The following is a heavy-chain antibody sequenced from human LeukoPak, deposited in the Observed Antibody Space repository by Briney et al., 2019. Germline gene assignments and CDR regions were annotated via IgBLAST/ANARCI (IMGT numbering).Heavy chain of an antibody. D-gene: IGHD4-11*01. V-gene: IGHV3-53*01. CDR2: IYTGGTT. CDR1: GFTVNSNY. J-gene: IGHJ4*02. CDR3: ARLPKTTYFDY. Sequence: GGSLRLSCAASGFTVNSNYMSWVRQAPGKGLEWVSVIYTGGTTDYADSVMGRFTISRDNSKNTLFLQMNSLRAEDTAVYYCARLPKTTYFDYWGQGTLVTVFS.